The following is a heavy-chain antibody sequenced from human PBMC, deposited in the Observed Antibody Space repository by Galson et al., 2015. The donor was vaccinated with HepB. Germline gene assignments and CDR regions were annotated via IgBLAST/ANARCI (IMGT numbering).Heavy chain of an antibody. V-gene: IGHV3-23*01. CDR1: GFTFSSYA. J-gene: IGHJ4*02. Sequence: SLRLSCAASGFTFSSYAMSWVRQAPGKGLEWVSAISGSGGSTYYADSVKGRFTISRDNSKNTLYLQMNSLRAEDTAVYYCAKGGTDDWGVYYFDYWGQGTLVTVSS. CDR2: ISGSGGST. D-gene: IGHD3-16*01. CDR3: AKGGTDDWGVYYFDY.